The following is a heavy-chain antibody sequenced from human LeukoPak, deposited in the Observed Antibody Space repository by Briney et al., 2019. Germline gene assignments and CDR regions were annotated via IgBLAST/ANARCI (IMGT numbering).Heavy chain of an antibody. D-gene: IGHD3-3*01. CDR3: AREDRDYDFWSGYPQYNWFDP. V-gene: IGHV4-61*01. Sequence: SETLSLTCTVSGGSISSGSYYWSWIRQPPGKGLEWIGYIYYSGSTNYNPSLKSRVTISVDTSKNQFSLKLSSVTAADTAVYYCAREDRDYDFWSGYPQYNWFDPWGQGTLVTVSS. CDR2: IYYSGST. CDR1: GGSISSGSYY. J-gene: IGHJ5*02.